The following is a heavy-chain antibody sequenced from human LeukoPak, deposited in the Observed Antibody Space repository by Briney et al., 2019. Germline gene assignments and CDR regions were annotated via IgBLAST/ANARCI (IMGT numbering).Heavy chain of an antibody. J-gene: IGHJ4*02. CDR1: GYTFTGYY. V-gene: IGHV1-2*02. CDR3: ARDLGQYQLLYEDY. D-gene: IGHD2-2*02. CDR2: INPNSGGT. Sequence: ASVKVSCKASGYTFTGYYMHWVRQAPGQGLEWMGWINPNSGGTNYAQKFQGRVTMTRDTSISTAYMELSRLRSDDTAVYYCARDLGQYQLLYEDYWGQGTLVTVSS.